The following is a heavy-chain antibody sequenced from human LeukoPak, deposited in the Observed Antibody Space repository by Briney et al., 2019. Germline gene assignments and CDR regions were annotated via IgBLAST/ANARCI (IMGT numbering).Heavy chain of an antibody. D-gene: IGHD6-19*01. J-gene: IGHJ4*02. CDR1: GLSFSDYT. CDR2: ISGSGGEI. V-gene: IGHV3-23*01. CDR3: ASARVSGGFGLFDD. Sequence: GGSLRLSCVASGLSFSDYTLMWLRQAPGKGLEWVSSISGSGGEIHYADSVEGRFTISRDNSRNTLYLQLNNLKAVDTAIYLSASARVSGGFGLFDDWGQGTLVSAS.